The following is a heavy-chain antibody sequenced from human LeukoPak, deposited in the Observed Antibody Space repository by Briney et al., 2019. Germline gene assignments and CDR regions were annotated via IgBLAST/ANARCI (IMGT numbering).Heavy chain of an antibody. J-gene: IGHJ3*02. V-gene: IGHV1-18*01. CDR2: INAGNGNT. CDR1: GYTFTSYG. CDR3: ARDMITIFGVAIGTAFDI. D-gene: IGHD3-3*01. Sequence: GASVKVSCKASGYTFTSYGISWVRQAPGQGLEWMGWINAGNGNTKYSQKFQGRVTITRDTSASTAYVELSSLRSEDTAVYYCARDMITIFGVAIGTAFDIWGQGTMVTVSS.